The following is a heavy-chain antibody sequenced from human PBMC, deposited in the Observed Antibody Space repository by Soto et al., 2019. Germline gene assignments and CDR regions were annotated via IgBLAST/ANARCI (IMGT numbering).Heavy chain of an antibody. J-gene: IGHJ1*01. Sequence: LRLSCAASGFTFSTYAMSWVRQAPGKGLEWVSGISGSGGRTNYADSVKGRFTISRDNSKNTLYLQMNSLRAEDTAIYYCAKDRDYDFRSGPQNFQHWGQGTLVTVSS. D-gene: IGHD3-3*01. CDR1: GFTFSTYA. CDR3: AKDRDYDFRSGPQNFQH. V-gene: IGHV3-23*01. CDR2: ISGSGGRT.